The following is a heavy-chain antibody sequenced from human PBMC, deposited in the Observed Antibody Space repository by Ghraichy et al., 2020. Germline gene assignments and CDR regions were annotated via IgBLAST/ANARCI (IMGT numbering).Heavy chain of an antibody. D-gene: IGHD2-21*01. V-gene: IGHV3-23*01. Sequence: GESLNISCAASGFTFSSYAMSWVRQAPGKGLEWVSAISGSGGSTYYADSVKGRFTISRDNSKNTLYLQMNSLRAEDTAVYYCAKGTERVVVIVANAFDIWGQGTMVTVSS. CDR1: GFTFSSYA. J-gene: IGHJ3*02. CDR2: ISGSGGST. CDR3: AKGTERVVVIVANAFDI.